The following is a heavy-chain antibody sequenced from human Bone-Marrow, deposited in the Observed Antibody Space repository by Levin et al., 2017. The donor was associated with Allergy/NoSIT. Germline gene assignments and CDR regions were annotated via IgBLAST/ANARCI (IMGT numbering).Heavy chain of an antibody. J-gene: IGHJ4*02. CDR1: NGSMNNKY. V-gene: IGHV4-59*01. Sequence: PGGSLRLSCTVSNGSMNNKYWSWIRQPPGKGLEWIGYIYYRGSVKYNPSLRSRVTISVDTSNSHFSLELSSVTAGDTAVYYCARVSNYYDSSGYPGPYFDYWGRGLLVTVAS. D-gene: IGHD3-22*01. CDR3: ARVSNYYDSSGYPGPYFDY. CDR2: IYYRGSV.